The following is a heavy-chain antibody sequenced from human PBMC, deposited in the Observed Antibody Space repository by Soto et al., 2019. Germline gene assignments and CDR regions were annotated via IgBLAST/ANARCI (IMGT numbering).Heavy chain of an antibody. CDR1: GGSISSSYW. CDR2: IYHSGST. V-gene: IGHV4-4*02. D-gene: IGHD3-3*01. CDR3: VASLNYDFWRDGGRHYYFDY. Sequence: SETLSLTCAVSGGSISSSYWWNWVRQPPGKGLEWIGKIYHSGSTNYNPSLKNRVTISVDKSNNQFSLRLSSVTAADTAVYFCVASLNYDFWRDGGRHYYFDYWGQGTLVTVSS. J-gene: IGHJ4*02.